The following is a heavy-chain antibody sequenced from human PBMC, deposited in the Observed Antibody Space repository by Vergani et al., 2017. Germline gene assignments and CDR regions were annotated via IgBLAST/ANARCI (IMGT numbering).Heavy chain of an antibody. J-gene: IGHJ4*02. CDR2: IRSKAYGGTT. V-gene: IGHV3-49*04. D-gene: IGHD2-21*02. CDR3: TRAVVVVTAAPDY. Sequence: EVQLVESGGGLVQPGRSLRLSCTASGFTFGDYAMSWVRQAPGKGLEWVGFIRSKAYGGTTEYAASVKGRFTISRDDSKSIAYLQMNSLKTEDTAVYYWTRAVVVVTAAPDYWGQGTLVTVSS. CDR1: GFTFGDYA.